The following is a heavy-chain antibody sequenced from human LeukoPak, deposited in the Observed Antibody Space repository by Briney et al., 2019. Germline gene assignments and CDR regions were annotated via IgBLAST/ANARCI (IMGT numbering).Heavy chain of an antibody. Sequence: ASVKVSCKVSGYTLTELSMHWVRQAPGKGLEWMGGFDPEDGETIYAQKFQGRVTMTEDTSTDTAYMELSSLRSEDTAVYYCATRFIRNFYYYYYMDVWGKGTTVTVSS. CDR1: GYTLTELS. D-gene: IGHD3-10*01. CDR3: ATRFIRNFYYYYYMDV. CDR2: FDPEDGET. J-gene: IGHJ6*03. V-gene: IGHV1-24*01.